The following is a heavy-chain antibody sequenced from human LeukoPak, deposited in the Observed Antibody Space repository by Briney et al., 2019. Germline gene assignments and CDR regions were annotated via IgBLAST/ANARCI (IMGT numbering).Heavy chain of an antibody. Sequence: ASVKVSCKASGYTFTGYYMHWVRQAPGQGLEWMGWINPNSGGTNYAQKFQGRVTMTRDTSISTAYMELSRLRSDDTAVYYCARASSISSGWFQSQLYYFDYWGQGTPVTVSS. CDR3: ARASSISSGWFQSQLYYFDY. CDR2: INPNSGGT. J-gene: IGHJ4*02. V-gene: IGHV1-2*02. CDR1: GYTFTGYY. D-gene: IGHD6-19*01.